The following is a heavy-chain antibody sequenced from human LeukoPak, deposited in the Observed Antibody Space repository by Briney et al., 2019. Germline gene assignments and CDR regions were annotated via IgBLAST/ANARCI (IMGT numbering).Heavy chain of an antibody. Sequence: PGGSLRLSCAASGFTFSSYSMNWVRQAPGKGLEWVSSISSSSSYIYYADSVKGRFTISRDNAKNSLYLQMNSLRAEDTAVYYCARGRTEWELQDYWGQGTLVTVSS. J-gene: IGHJ4*02. CDR2: ISSSSSYI. CDR3: ARGRTEWELQDY. D-gene: IGHD1-26*01. V-gene: IGHV3-21*01. CDR1: GFTFSSYS.